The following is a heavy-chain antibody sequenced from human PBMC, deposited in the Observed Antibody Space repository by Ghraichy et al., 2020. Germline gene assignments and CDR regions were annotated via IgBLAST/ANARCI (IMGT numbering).Heavy chain of an antibody. J-gene: IGHJ6*02. V-gene: IGHV1-69*13. CDR2: IIPIFGTA. Sequence: SVKVSCKASGGTFSSYAISWVRQAPGQGLEWMGGIIPIFGTANYAQKFQGRVTITADESTSTGYMELSSLRSEDTAVYYCARSGCSSTSCYSYYYYGMDVWGQGTTVTVSS. CDR3: ARSGCSSTSCYSYYYYGMDV. CDR1: GGTFSSYA. D-gene: IGHD2-2*01.